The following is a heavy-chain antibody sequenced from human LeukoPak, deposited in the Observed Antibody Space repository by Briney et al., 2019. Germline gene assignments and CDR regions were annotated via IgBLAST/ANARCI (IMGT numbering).Heavy chain of an antibody. CDR1: GGSISSYY. D-gene: IGHD3-10*01. CDR3: ARHGIWFGDTNRWFDP. V-gene: IGHV4-59*08. Sequence: SETLSLTCTVSGGSISSYYWSWIRQPPGKGLEWIGYIYYSGSTSYNPSLTSRVTISVDTSKNQFSLRLTSVTAADTAVYFCARHGIWFGDTNRWFDPWGRGTLVTVSS. CDR2: IYYSGST. J-gene: IGHJ5*02.